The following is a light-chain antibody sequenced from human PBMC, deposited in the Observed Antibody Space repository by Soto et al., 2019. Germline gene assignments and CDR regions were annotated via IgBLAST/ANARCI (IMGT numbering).Light chain of an antibody. CDR1: QSISSY. J-gene: IGKJ1*01. CDR2: AAS. CDR3: QQSYCTPRT. Sequence: DIQMTQSPSSLSASVGDRVTITCRASQSISSYLNWYQQKPGKAPKLLIYAASSLQSGFPSRFSGSGSGTDFTLTISSLQPEDFATYYCQQSYCTPRTFGQGTKVEIK. V-gene: IGKV1-39*01.